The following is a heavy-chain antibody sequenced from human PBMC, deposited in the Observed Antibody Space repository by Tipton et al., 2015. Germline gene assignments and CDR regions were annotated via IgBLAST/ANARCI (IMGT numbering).Heavy chain of an antibody. V-gene: IGHV4-59*01. J-gene: IGHJ5*02. CDR1: SDSISKYY. CDR2: IQYSGRT. Sequence: TLSLTCSVSSDSISKYYWSWIRQPPGKELEWIGYIQYSGRTNYNPSLKSRVTISVDTSKNQFSLKLSSVTAADTAVYYCARRSTASGPPGRFDPWGQGTLVTVAS. CDR3: ARRSTASGPPGRFDP. D-gene: IGHD5-12*01.